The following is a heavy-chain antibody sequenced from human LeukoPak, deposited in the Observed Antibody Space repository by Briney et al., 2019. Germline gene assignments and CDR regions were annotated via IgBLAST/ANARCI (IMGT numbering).Heavy chain of an antibody. D-gene: IGHD3-22*01. Sequence: EASVKVSCKASGYTFTSYGISWVRQAPGQGLEWMGWINPNSGGTNYAQKFQGRVTMTRDTSISTAYMELSRLRSDDTAVYYCARARRITMIVVANNWFDPWGQGTLVTVSS. CDR2: INPNSGGT. CDR3: ARARRITMIVVANNWFDP. V-gene: IGHV1-2*02. J-gene: IGHJ5*02. CDR1: GYTFTSYG.